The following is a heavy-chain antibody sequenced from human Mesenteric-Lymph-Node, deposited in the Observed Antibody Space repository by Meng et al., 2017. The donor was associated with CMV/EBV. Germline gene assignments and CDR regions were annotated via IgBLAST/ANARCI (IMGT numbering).Heavy chain of an antibody. CDR3: ARYYDSSGSYYEDFDY. CDR1: YPSTTYA. Sequence: YPSTTYAISWVRQAPGQGLEWMGWITTYSGNTNYAQSFQGRLTLTTDTSTTTAFMELTSLSSDDTAVYYCARYYDSSGSYYEDFDYWGQGTLVTVSS. V-gene: IGHV1-18*01. J-gene: IGHJ4*02. CDR2: ITTYSGNT. D-gene: IGHD3-22*01.